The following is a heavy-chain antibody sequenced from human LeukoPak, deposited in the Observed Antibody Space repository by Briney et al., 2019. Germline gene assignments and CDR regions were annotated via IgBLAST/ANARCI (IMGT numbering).Heavy chain of an antibody. V-gene: IGHV4-4*07. CDR3: ARAKYQLLPPPYYYYYMDV. CDR1: GGSISSYY. D-gene: IGHD2-2*01. J-gene: IGHJ6*03. CDR2: IYTSGST. Sequence: PSETLSLTCTVSGGSISSYYWSWIRQPAGKGLEWIGRIYTSGSTNYNPSFKSRVTMSVDTSKNQFSLKLSSVTAADTAVYYCARAKYQLLPPPYYYYYMDVWGKGTTVTVSS.